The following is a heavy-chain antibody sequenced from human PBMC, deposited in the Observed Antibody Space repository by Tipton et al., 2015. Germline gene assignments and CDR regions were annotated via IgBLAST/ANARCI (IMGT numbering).Heavy chain of an antibody. CDR2: ISGSGDKT. CDR1: GFTFSTYG. V-gene: IGHV3-23*01. CDR3: AKCIWGTGTHINPRDY. J-gene: IGHJ4*02. D-gene: IGHD1-1*01. Sequence: SLRLSCAASGFTFSTYGMSWVRQAPGKGLEWVSGISGSGDKTYYADTVKGRLSITRDNSKNTLFLQMNSLRAEDTAVYYCAKCIWGTGTHINPRDYWGPGTLVTVSS.